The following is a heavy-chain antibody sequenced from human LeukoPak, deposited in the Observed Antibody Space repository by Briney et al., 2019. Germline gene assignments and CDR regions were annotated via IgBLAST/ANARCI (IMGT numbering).Heavy chain of an antibody. J-gene: IGHJ5*02. CDR2: IYYSGST. Sequence: KASETLSLTCTVSGGSISSYYWSWIRQPPGKGLEWIGYIYYSGSTNYNLSLKSRVTISLDTSKNQFSLKLNSVTAADTAVYYCARGPYTSVHWFDPWGQGTLVTVSS. CDR1: GGSISSYY. D-gene: IGHD2-2*02. CDR3: ARGPYTSVHWFDP. V-gene: IGHV4-59*01.